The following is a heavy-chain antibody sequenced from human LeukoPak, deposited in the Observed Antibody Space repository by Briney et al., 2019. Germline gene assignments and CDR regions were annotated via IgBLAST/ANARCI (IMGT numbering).Heavy chain of an antibody. D-gene: IGHD2-21*02. CDR1: GYTFTSYA. Sequence: ASVKVSCKASGYTFTSYAMHWVRQAPGQRLEWMGWINAGNGNKKYSQKFQGRVTITRDTSASTAYMELSSLRSEDTAVYYCASPLYCGGDCYNYYYYGMDVWGQGTTVTVSS. CDR2: INAGNGNK. V-gene: IGHV1-3*01. CDR3: ASPLYCGGDCYNYYYYGMDV. J-gene: IGHJ6*02.